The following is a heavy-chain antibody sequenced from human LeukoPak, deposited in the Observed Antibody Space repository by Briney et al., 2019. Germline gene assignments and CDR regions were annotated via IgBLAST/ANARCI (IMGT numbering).Heavy chain of an antibody. CDR1: GFTFSSYA. V-gene: IGHV3-23*01. CDR2: ISGSGGST. J-gene: IGHJ4*02. D-gene: IGHD3-9*01. Sequence: GGSLRLSCAASGFTFSSYAMSWVRQAPGKGLEWVSAISGSGGSTYYADSVKGRFTISRDNSKNTLYLQMNSLRAEDTAVYYCTTGNNSGTIFSAVASSHWGQGTLVTVS. CDR3: TTGNNSGTIFSAVASSH.